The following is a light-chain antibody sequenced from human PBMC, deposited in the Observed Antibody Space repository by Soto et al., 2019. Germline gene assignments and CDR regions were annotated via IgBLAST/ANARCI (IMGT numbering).Light chain of an antibody. CDR2: GAS. J-gene: IGKJ2*01. CDR1: QSVSSSY. Sequence: EIVVTQSPGTLSLSPGERATLSCRASQSVSSSYLAWYQQKPGQAPRRLSYGASSRATGIPDRFSGSGSGTDFTLTISRLEPEDFAVYYCQQYGGSPPYTFGQGTKLEIK. V-gene: IGKV3-20*01. CDR3: QQYGGSPPYT.